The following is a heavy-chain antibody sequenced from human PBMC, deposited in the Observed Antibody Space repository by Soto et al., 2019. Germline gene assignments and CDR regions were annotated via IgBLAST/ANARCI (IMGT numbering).Heavy chain of an antibody. Sequence: QLQLQESGPGLVKASETLSLTCTVSGGSISSGDYYWVWNRQPPGKGLEWIGSFYDSGYTVFNPSLESRVTIFVDTSKNQFSLTLTSVTAADTAVYYCARRHLTVVPVWGQGTLVTVSS. CDR1: GGSISSGDYY. CDR2: FYDSGYT. D-gene: IGHD3-10*01. CDR3: ARRHLTVVPV. J-gene: IGHJ4*02. V-gene: IGHV4-39*01.